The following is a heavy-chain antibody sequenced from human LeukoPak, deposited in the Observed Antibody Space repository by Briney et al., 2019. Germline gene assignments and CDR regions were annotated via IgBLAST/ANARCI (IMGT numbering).Heavy chain of an antibody. Sequence: GASVKVSCKASGYTFTSYGISWVRQAPGQGLEWMGWISAYNGNTNYAQKLQGRVTMITDTSTSTAYMELRSLRSDDTAVYYCAREHSSSWYLIPTSYYYYGMDVWGQGTTVTVSS. CDR2: ISAYNGNT. V-gene: IGHV1-18*01. J-gene: IGHJ6*02. D-gene: IGHD6-13*01. CDR3: AREHSSSWYLIPTSYYYYGMDV. CDR1: GYTFTSYG.